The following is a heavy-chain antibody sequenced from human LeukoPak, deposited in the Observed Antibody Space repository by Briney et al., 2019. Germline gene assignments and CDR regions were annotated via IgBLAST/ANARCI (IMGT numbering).Heavy chain of an antibody. CDR2: ISWNSGSI. Sequence: GRSLRLSCAASGFTFDDYAMHWVRHAPGKGLEWVSGISWNSGSIGYADSVKGRFTISRDNAKNSLYLQMNSLRAEDAALSYCAKDRTAAVYYGMDVWGQGTTVTVSS. CDR3: AKDRTAAVYYGMDV. J-gene: IGHJ6*02. CDR1: GFTFDDYA. D-gene: IGHD6-13*01. V-gene: IGHV3-9*01.